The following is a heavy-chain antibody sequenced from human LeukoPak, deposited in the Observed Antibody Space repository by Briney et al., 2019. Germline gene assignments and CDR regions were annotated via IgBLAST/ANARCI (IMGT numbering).Heavy chain of an antibody. D-gene: IGHD3-3*01. CDR1: GFTFSSYG. Sequence: PGGSLRLSCAASGFTFSSYGMHWVRQAPGKGLEWVAVIWYGGSNKHYADSVKGRFTISRDNSKNTLYLQMNSLRAEDTAVYYCARRSGYGGMDVWGKGTTVTVSS. V-gene: IGHV3-33*08. J-gene: IGHJ6*03. CDR2: IWYGGSNK. CDR3: ARRSGYGGMDV.